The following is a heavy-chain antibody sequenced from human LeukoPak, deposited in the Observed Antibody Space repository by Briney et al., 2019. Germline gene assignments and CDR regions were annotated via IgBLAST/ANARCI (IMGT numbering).Heavy chain of an antibody. J-gene: IGHJ3*02. Sequence: PSETLSLTCTVSGASISSGDFHWSWIRQPPGKGLEWIGYIYSRGNTYYNPSLKSRLTIALDTSKNQFSLNLGSVTAADTAVYYCAKRLTSNAFDIWGQGSMVTVSS. V-gene: IGHV4-30-4*01. CDR2: IYSRGNT. CDR3: AKRLTSNAFDI. CDR1: GASISSGDFH. D-gene: IGHD2/OR15-2a*01.